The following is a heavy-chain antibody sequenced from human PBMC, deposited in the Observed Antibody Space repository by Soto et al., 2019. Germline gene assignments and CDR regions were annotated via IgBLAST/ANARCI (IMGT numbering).Heavy chain of an antibody. CDR2: VSGSGGST. CDR1: GFTFSSYA. V-gene: IGHV3-23*01. CDR3: AKDVKGWLRVNYYGMDV. D-gene: IGHD5-12*01. Sequence: GGSLRLSCAASGFTFSSYAMSWVRQAPGKGLEWVSAVSGSGGSTYYADSVKGRFTISRDNSKNTLYLQMNSLRAEDTAVYYCAKDVKGWLRVNYYGMDVGGQGTTVTVSS. J-gene: IGHJ6*02.